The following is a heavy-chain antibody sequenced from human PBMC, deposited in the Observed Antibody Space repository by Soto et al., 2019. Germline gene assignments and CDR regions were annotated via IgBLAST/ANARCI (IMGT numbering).Heavy chain of an antibody. Sequence: QLQLQESGPGLVKPSETLSLTCTVSGGSISSSSYYWGWIRQPPGNGLEWIVSVYYSGSTYYNPSLNSRDTISVDTSKNQSSLTMSSVTAADTAVYYCARLGYDCWSGYNQYYYYYYMDVWGKGTTVTVSS. CDR1: GGSISSSSYY. CDR2: VYYSGST. D-gene: IGHD3-3*01. CDR3: ARLGYDCWSGYNQYYYYYYMDV. V-gene: IGHV4-39*01. J-gene: IGHJ6*03.